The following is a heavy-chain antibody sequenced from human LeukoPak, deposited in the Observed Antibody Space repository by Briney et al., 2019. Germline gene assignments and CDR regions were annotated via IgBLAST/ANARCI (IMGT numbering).Heavy chain of an antibody. J-gene: IGHJ4*02. V-gene: IGHV4-39*01. Sequence: SETLSLTCTVSGGSISSSSHFWDWIRQSPGKGLEWIATIYYSGSTYYSPSLKSRVTISVDTSKNQFSLKVSSVTAADTAVYYCARHLEYISSWKGYYFDYWGQGTLVTVSS. CDR2: IYYSGST. CDR1: GGSISSSSHF. D-gene: IGHD6-13*01. CDR3: ARHLEYISSWKGYYFDY.